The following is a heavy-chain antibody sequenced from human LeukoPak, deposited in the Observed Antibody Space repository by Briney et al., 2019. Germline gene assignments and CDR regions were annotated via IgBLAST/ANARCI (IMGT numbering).Heavy chain of an antibody. D-gene: IGHD3-22*01. V-gene: IGHV3-23*01. CDR1: GFTFSSYA. CDR3: AKDLPPRRAYYDSSGYYFDY. J-gene: IGHJ4*02. Sequence: PGGSLRLSCAASGFTFSSYAMSWVRQAPGKGLEWVSAISGSGGSTYYADSVKGRFTISRDNSKNTLYLQMNSLRAEDTAVYYCAKDLPPRRAYYDSSGYYFDYWGQGTLVTVSS. CDR2: ISGSGGST.